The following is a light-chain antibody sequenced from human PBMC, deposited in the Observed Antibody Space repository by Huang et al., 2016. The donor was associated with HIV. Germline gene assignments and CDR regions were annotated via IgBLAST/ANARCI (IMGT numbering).Light chain of an antibody. CDR2: DVS. CDR3: MAGIYLPPT. V-gene: IGKV2-29*02. CDR1: QSLLHSDGKTY. Sequence: DIVMTQTPLSLSVTPGQPASISCKSSQSLLHSDGKTYLFWYLQKPGQSPQLLIYDVSSRFSGVPERFSGSGSGTDFTLRISRVETEDVGVYDCMAGIYLPPTFGQGTKVEIK. J-gene: IGKJ1*01.